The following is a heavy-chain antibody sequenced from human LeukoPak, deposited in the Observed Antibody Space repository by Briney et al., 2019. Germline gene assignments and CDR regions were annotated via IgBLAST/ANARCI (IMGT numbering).Heavy chain of an antibody. D-gene: IGHD5-12*01. CDR1: GGSINSYF. J-gene: IGHJ4*02. V-gene: IGHV4-59*01. Sequence: SETLSLTCTVSGGSINSYFWSWVRQPPGKGLEWIGYIYYSGSTNYNPSLKSRVSISVDTSKNQFSLQLASVTTADTAVYYCARDRWLGYWGQGTLVTVSS. CDR3: ARDRWLGY. CDR2: IYYSGST.